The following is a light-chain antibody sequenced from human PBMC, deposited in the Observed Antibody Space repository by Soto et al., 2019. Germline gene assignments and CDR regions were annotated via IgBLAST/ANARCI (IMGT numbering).Light chain of an antibody. Sequence: EVLMTQSPATLSVSPGERATLSCGASQSVSSYLAWYQQKPGQVPRLLIYDASNRATGIPARFSGSGSGTDFTLTISSLEPEDFAVYYCQQRSNWPLTFGGGTKVDIK. J-gene: IGKJ4*01. CDR2: DAS. CDR1: QSVSSY. V-gene: IGKV3-11*01. CDR3: QQRSNWPLT.